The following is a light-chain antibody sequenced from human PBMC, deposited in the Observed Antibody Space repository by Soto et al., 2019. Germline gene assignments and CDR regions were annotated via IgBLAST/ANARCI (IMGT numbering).Light chain of an antibody. V-gene: IGKV1-5*01. J-gene: IGKJ1*01. CDR3: QQYNSFWT. Sequence: DIQMTQSPSTLSASVGDRVTITCRASQSISSWLAWYQQKPGKAPRLLIYDASYLERVVPSRFSGSGSGTEFTLTISDLQADVLATYCCQQYNSFWTFGQGTKVEI. CDR2: DAS. CDR1: QSISSW.